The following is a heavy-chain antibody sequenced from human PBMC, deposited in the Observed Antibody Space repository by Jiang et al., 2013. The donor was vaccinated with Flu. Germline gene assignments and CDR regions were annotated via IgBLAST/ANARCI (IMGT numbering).Heavy chain of an antibody. V-gene: IGHV4-31*03. CDR1: GGFITSGGYY. CDR2: IDHSGST. CDR3: ARASFFYAVDV. J-gene: IGHJ6*02. Sequence: GSGLVKPAQTLSLACTVSGGFITSGGYYWTWIRQHPGQALEWIGYIDHSGSTYINPSLRSRLSISVDTSKNQFSLRVTSVTAADTAVYFCARASFFYAVDVWGQGTTVTVSS.